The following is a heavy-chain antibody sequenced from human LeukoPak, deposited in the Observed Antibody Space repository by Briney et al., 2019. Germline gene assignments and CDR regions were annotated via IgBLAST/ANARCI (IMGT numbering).Heavy chain of an antibody. D-gene: IGHD3-9*01. CDR3: ARENLPYDILTGFGPGYDY. V-gene: IGHV1-2*06. J-gene: IGHJ4*02. CDR1: EFTFTDYC. CDR2: INPNSGGT. Sequence: ASVKVSCKASEFTFTDYCMHWVRQAPGQGLEWMGRINPNSGGTNYAQKFQGRVTMTRDTSISTAYMELSRLRSDDTAVYYCARENLPYDILTGFGPGYDYWGQGTLVTVSS.